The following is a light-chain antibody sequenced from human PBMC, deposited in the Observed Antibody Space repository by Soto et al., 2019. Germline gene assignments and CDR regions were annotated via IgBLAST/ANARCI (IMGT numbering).Light chain of an antibody. Sequence: EIVLTQSPVTLSLSPGERATLSCRASQSVSSTYLAWYQQKPGQAPRLLIYGASIRATGVPDRFSGSGSGTDFTLTISRLEPEDFAVYYCQQYGSSPYTFGQGTKLEIK. J-gene: IGKJ2*01. CDR3: QQYGSSPYT. CDR1: QSVSSTY. V-gene: IGKV3-20*01. CDR2: GAS.